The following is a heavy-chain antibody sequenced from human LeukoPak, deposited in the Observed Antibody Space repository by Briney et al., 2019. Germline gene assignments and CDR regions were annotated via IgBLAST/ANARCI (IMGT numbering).Heavy chain of an antibody. Sequence: SETLSLTCTVSGGSISSYYWSWIRQPPGKGLEWIGYIYYSGSTNYNPSLKSRVTISVDTSKNQFSLKLSSVTAADTAVYYCARDQAHYDFWSGYYGGYFDYWGQGTLVTVSS. CDR1: GGSISSYY. V-gene: IGHV4-59*01. CDR2: IYYSGST. D-gene: IGHD3-3*01. CDR3: ARDQAHYDFWSGYYGGYFDY. J-gene: IGHJ4*02.